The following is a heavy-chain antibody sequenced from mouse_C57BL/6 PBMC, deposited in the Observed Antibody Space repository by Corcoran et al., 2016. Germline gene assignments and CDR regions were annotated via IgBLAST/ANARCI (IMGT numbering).Heavy chain of an antibody. D-gene: IGHD1-1*02. CDR2: INPNNGGT. CDR3: ARSGGGYFDV. Sequence: EVQLQQSGPELVKPGASVKISCKASGYTFTDYYMNWVKQSHGKSLEWIGDINPNNGGTSYNQKFKGKATLTVDKSSSTAYMELRSLTSEDSAVYDCARSGGGYFDVWGTGTTVTVSS. CDR1: GYTFTDYY. J-gene: IGHJ1*03. V-gene: IGHV1-26*01.